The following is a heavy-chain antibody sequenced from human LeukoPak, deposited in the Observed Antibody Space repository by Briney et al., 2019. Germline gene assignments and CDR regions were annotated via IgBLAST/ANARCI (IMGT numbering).Heavy chain of an antibody. CDR3: VRRAVSGEEALDFDY. Sequence: SGGSLRLSCAASGFTFSAHSMNWVRQAPGKGLEWVASISSRSSYIYYGGSVKGRFTVSRDNARNSVYLQMNSLRVEDTDVYYCVRRAVSGEEALDFDYWGQGTLVTVSS. D-gene: IGHD6-19*01. J-gene: IGHJ4*02. V-gene: IGHV3-21*01. CDR1: GFTFSAHS. CDR2: ISSRSSYI.